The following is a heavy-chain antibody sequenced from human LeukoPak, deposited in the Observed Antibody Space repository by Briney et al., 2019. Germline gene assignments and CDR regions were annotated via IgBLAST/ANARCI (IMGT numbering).Heavy chain of an antibody. V-gene: IGHV1-18*01. CDR3: ARDLWGLGYCSSTSCYPDY. D-gene: IGHD2-2*01. J-gene: IGHJ4*02. CDR1: GYTFTSYG. Sequence: GASVKVSCKASGYTFTSYGISWVRQAPGQGLEWMGWISAYNGNTNYAQKLQGRVTMTTDTSTSTAYMELRSLRSDDTAVYYCARDLWGLGYCSSTSCYPDYWGRGTLVTVSS. CDR2: ISAYNGNT.